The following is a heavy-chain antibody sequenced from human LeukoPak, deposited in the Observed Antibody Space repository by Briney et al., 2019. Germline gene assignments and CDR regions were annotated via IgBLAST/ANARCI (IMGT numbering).Heavy chain of an antibody. Sequence: SGTLSLTCAVSGGSISSSNWWSWVRQPPGKGLEWIGEINHSGSTNYNPSLKSRVTISVDTSKNQFSLKLSSVTAADTAVYYCAESAYGSGSYYVDYWGQGTLVTVSS. V-gene: IGHV4-4*02. J-gene: IGHJ4*02. CDR1: GGSISSSNW. CDR2: INHSGST. D-gene: IGHD3-10*01. CDR3: AESAYGSGSYYVDY.